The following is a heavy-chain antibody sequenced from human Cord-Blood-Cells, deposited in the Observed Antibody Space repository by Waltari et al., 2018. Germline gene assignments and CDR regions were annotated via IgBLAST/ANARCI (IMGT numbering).Heavy chain of an antibody. D-gene: IGHD6-13*01. V-gene: IGHV1-3*02. Sequence: QVQLVQSGAEVKKPGPPVKVPSKLPGSPFTGIAMHWVRQAPGQRLEWMGWSNAGNGNTKYSQEFQGRVTITRDTSASTAYMELSSLRSEDMAVYYCARDGSSSLDYWGRGTLVTVSS. J-gene: IGHJ4*02. CDR3: ARDGSSSLDY. CDR2: SNAGNGNT. CDR1: GSPFTGIA.